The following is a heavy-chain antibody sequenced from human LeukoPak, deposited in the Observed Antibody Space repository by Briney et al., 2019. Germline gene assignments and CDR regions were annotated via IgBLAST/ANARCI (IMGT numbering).Heavy chain of an antibody. CDR3: AKDKGGSGDDAFDI. V-gene: IGHV3-30*18. Sequence: GGSLRLSCAASGFTFSSYGMHWVRQAPGKGLEWVAVISYDGGNKYYADSVKGRFTISRDNSKNTLYLQMNSLRAEDTAVYYCAKDKGGSGDDAFDIWGQGTMVTVSS. CDR2: ISYDGGNK. CDR1: GFTFSSYG. D-gene: IGHD2-15*01. J-gene: IGHJ3*02.